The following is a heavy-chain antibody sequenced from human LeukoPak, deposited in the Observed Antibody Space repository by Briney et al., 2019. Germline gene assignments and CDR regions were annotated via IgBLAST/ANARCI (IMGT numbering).Heavy chain of an antibody. CDR1: GYTFTSYY. Sequence: ASVKVSCKASGYTFTSYYMHWVRQAPGQGLEWMGWINTGNGNTKYSQKFQGRLTIPRDTSASTAYMELSSLRSEDTAVYYCARGTPGTRQYVNLGHFDYWGQGTLVTVSS. D-gene: IGHD1-14*01. J-gene: IGHJ4*02. CDR3: ARGTPGTRQYVNLGHFDY. V-gene: IGHV1-3*04. CDR2: INTGNGNT.